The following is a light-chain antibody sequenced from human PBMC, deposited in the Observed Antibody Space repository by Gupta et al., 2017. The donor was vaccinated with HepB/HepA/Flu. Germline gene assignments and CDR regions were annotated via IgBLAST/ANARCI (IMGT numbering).Light chain of an antibody. CDR2: LGS. J-gene: IGKJ1*01. CDR3: MQALQTPRT. V-gene: IGKV2-28*01. Sequence: DIVMTQSPLSLPVTPGEPATISCRSSQSLVHSDENNYLDWYVQKPGQSPQLLIYLGSNRASGVPDRFSGSGSGTDFTLQISRVEAEDVGVYYCMQALQTPRTFGQGTMVEIK. CDR1: QSLVHSDENNY.